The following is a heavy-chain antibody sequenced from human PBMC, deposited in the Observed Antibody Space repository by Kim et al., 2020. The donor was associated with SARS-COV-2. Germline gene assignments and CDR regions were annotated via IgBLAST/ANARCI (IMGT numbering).Heavy chain of an antibody. J-gene: IGHJ4*02. Sequence: SETLSLTCTVSGGSISSYYWSWIRQPPGKGLEWIGYIYYSGSTNYNPSLKSRVTISVDTSKNQFSLKLSSVTAADTAVYYCARRAGGFGSFDYWGQGTLVTVSS. CDR1: GGSISSYY. CDR2: IYYSGST. CDR3: ARRAGGFGSFDY. V-gene: IGHV4-59*08. D-gene: IGHD3-16*01.